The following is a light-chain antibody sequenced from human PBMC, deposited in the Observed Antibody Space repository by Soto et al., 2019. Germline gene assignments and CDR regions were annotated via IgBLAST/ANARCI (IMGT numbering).Light chain of an antibody. CDR3: QQYNKWPPLT. Sequence: EVLMTQSPATLSVSPGERVTLPCRASQSASGNLAWYQQKPGQAPRLLIYAASIRATDIPARYSGSGSGTEFTLTIGSLQSEDFAVYCCQQYNKWPPLTFGGGTKVEIK. CDR2: AAS. J-gene: IGKJ4*01. V-gene: IGKV3-15*01. CDR1: QSASGN.